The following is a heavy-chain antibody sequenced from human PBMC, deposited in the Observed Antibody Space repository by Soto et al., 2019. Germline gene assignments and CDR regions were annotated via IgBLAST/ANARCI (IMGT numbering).Heavy chain of an antibody. CDR3: ARDGIQLWDYYYYGMDV. CDR1: GYTFTSYY. J-gene: IGHJ6*02. D-gene: IGHD5-18*01. Sequence: VPVKVSCKASGYTFTSYYMHWVRQAPGQGLEWMGIINPSGGSTSYAQKFQGRVTMTRDTSTSTVYMELSSLRSEDTAVYYCARDGIQLWDYYYYGMDVWGQGTTVTVAS. V-gene: IGHV1-46*01. CDR2: INPSGGST.